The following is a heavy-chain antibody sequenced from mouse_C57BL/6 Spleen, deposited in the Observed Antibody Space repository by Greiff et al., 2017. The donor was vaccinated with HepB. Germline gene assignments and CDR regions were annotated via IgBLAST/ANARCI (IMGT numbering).Heavy chain of an antibody. CDR2: ISDGGSYT. J-gene: IGHJ2*01. Sequence: EVKLMESGGGLVKPGGSLKLSCAASGFTFSSYAMSWVRQTPEKRLEWVATISDGGSYTYYPDNVKGRFTISRDNAKNNLYLQMSHLKSEDTAMYYCARDWDNYWGQGTTLTVSS. D-gene: IGHD4-1*01. V-gene: IGHV5-4*01. CDR1: GFTFSSYA. CDR3: ARDWDNY.